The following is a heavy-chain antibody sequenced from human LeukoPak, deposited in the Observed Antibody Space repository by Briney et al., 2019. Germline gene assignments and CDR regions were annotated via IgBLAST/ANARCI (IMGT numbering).Heavy chain of an antibody. Sequence: PGGSLRLSCAASGFTFSSYAMSWVRQAPGKGPEWVSSISKDGADSYYADPVKGRFAISRDNSENMLYLQMNSLRAEDTAVYYCVKDEMAVAIFDYWGQGTLVTVSS. CDR2: ISKDGADS. CDR1: GFTFSSYA. D-gene: IGHD4-23*01. V-gene: IGHV3-23*01. CDR3: VKDEMAVAIFDY. J-gene: IGHJ4*02.